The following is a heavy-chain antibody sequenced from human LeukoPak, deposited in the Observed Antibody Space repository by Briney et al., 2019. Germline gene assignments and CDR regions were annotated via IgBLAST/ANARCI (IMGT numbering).Heavy chain of an antibody. Sequence: ASVKVSCKASGYTFTSYAKHWVRQAPGQRLEWMGWINAGNGNTKYSQELQGRVTITRDTSASTAYMELSSLRSEDMAVYYCARGSGEGIDYWGQGTLVTVSS. CDR2: INAGNGNT. V-gene: IGHV1-3*03. D-gene: IGHD3-3*01. CDR3: ARGSGEGIDY. CDR1: GYTFTSYA. J-gene: IGHJ4*02.